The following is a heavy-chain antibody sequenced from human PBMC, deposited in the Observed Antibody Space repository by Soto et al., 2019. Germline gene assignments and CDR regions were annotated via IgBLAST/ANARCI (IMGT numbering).Heavy chain of an antibody. CDR1: GFTFSSYA. D-gene: IGHD1-26*01. CDR2: INSDGSST. V-gene: IGHV3-74*01. Sequence: GGSLRLSCAASGFTFSSYAMHWVRQAPGKGLEWVSRINSDGSSTSYADSVKGRFTISRDNAKNTLYLQMNSLRAEDTAVYYCARDPRIVGVTDYYYYYGMDVWGQGTTVTVSS. J-gene: IGHJ6*02. CDR3: ARDPRIVGVTDYYYYYGMDV.